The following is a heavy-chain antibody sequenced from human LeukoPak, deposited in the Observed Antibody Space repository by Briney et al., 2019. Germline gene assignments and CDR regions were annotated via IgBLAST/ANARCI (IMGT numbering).Heavy chain of an antibody. CDR1: GFTFSSYS. V-gene: IGHV3-21*01. D-gene: IGHD4-23*01. CDR3: ARGATVRTPPLDY. J-gene: IGHJ4*02. CDR2: IGSSSSYI. Sequence: PGGSLRLSCAASGFTFSSYSMNWVRQAPGKGLEWVSSIGSSSSYIYYADSVKGRFSISRDNAKNSPYLQMNSLRAEDTAVYYCARGATVRTPPLDYWGQGTLVTVSS.